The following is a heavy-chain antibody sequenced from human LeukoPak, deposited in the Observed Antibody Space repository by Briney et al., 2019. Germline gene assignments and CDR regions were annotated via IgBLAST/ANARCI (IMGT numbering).Heavy chain of an antibody. Sequence: SETLSLTCTVSGGSISSYYWSWIRQPPGKGLEWIGYIYYSGSTNYNPSLKSRVTISVDTSKNQFSLKLTSVTTADTAVYYCARDRGVTTRPRGYFDFWGQGTLVTVSS. D-gene: IGHD1-1*01. CDR2: IYYSGST. J-gene: IGHJ4*02. V-gene: IGHV4-59*01. CDR1: GGSISSYY. CDR3: ARDRGVTTRPRGYFDF.